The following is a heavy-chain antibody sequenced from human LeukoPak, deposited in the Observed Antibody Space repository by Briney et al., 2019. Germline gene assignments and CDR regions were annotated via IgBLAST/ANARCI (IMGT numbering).Heavy chain of an antibody. Sequence: SVKVSCKASGGTFSSYAISWVRQAPGQGREWMGGIIPIFGTANYAQKFQGRVTITTDESTSTAYMELSSLRSEDTAVYYCARGPSGYDSSGYYHDYWGQGTLVTVSS. J-gene: IGHJ4*02. D-gene: IGHD3-22*01. V-gene: IGHV1-69*05. CDR3: ARGPSGYDSSGYYHDY. CDR1: GGTFSSYA. CDR2: IIPIFGTA.